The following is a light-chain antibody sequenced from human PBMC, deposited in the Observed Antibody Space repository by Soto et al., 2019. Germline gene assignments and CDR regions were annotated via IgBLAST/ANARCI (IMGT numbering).Light chain of an antibody. V-gene: IGLV2-14*01. J-gene: IGLJ1*01. CDR2: DVS. Sequence: QSALTQPASVSGSPGQSITISCTGTSSDVGGYNYVSWYQQHPGTAPKLMIYDVSNRPSGVSNRFSGSKSGNTASLTISGLQAEDDADYYCSSYASRSSSVFGTGTKLTVL. CDR1: SSDVGGYNY. CDR3: SSYASRSSSV.